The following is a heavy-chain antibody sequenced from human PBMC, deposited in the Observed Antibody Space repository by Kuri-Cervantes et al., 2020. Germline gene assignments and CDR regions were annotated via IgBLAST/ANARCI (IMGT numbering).Heavy chain of an antibody. J-gene: IGHJ4*02. CDR3: ARENDYVWGSCDY. Sequence: GESLKISCAASGFTFSSYWMSWVRQAPGKGLEWVAVISYDGSNKYYADSVKGRFTISRDNSKNTLYLQMNSLRAEDTAVYYCARENDYVWGSCDYWGQGTLVTVSS. D-gene: IGHD3-16*01. CDR2: ISYDGSNK. CDR1: GFTFSSYW. V-gene: IGHV3-30*03.